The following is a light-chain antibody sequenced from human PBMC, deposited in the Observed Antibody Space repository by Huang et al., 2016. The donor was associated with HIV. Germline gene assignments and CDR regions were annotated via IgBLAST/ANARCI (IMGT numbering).Light chain of an antibody. J-gene: IGKJ3*01. V-gene: IGKV3-20*01. CDR1: QSVSSSY. Sequence: EIVLTQSPGTLSLSPGERATLSCRASQSVSSSYLAWYQQKPGQAPRLLIYGASSRATCIPDRFSGSGSGTDFTLTISRLEPEDFAVYYCQQYGSPFGPGTKVDIK. CDR3: QQYGSP. CDR2: GAS.